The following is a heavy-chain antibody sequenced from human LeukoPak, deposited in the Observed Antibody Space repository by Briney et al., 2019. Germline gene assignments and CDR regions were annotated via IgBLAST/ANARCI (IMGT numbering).Heavy chain of an antibody. Sequence: SETLSLTCTVSGGSTTSYYWSWIRQPPGKGLEWIGYIYYSGSTNYNPSLKSRVTISVDTSKNQFSLKLSSVTAADTAVYYCARDRSSGWYWFDPWGQGTLVTVSS. CDR1: GGSTTSYY. D-gene: IGHD6-19*01. CDR3: ARDRSSGWYWFDP. CDR2: IYYSGST. J-gene: IGHJ5*02. V-gene: IGHV4-59*01.